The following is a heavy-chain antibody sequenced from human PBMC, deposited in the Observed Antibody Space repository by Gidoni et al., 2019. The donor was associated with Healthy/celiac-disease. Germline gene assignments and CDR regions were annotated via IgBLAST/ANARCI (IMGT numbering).Heavy chain of an antibody. CDR1: GFTFSSYA. Sequence: QVQLVESGGGVVQPGRSLRLSCAASGFTFSSYAMHWVRQAPGKGLEGVAVISYDGSNKYYADSVKVRFTIYRDNSKSTLYLQMNSLRAEDTAVDYCAREGGSGPGDYWGQGTLVTVSS. J-gene: IGHJ4*02. CDR3: AREGGSGPGDY. V-gene: IGHV3-30-3*01. D-gene: IGHD2-15*01. CDR2: ISYDGSNK.